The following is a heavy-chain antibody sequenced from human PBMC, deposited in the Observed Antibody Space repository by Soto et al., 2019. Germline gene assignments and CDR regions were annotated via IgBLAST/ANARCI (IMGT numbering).Heavy chain of an antibody. D-gene: IGHD1-26*01. Sequence: QVQLQESGPGLVKPSQTLSLTCSVSGGSISSDEYYWSWIRQPPGEGLEWIGHIYYTGSTSYNPSLKNRIAISVDPSKNQFSLAMTSVSAADTAVYFCARERSNSPDFFDSWGQGTLVTVSS. J-gene: IGHJ4*02. CDR3: ARERSNSPDFFDS. V-gene: IGHV4-30-4*01. CDR2: IYYTGST. CDR1: GGSISSDEYY.